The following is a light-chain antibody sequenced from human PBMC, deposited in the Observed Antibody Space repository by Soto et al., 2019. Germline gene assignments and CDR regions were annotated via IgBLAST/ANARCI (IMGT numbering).Light chain of an antibody. CDR2: GAS. J-gene: IGKJ5*01. CDR3: QLYGRSPRT. CDR1: QSVP. V-gene: IGKV3-20*01. Sequence: EIVLTQSPGTLSLSPGERATLSCMARQSVPLGWYQQKPGQAPRLLIFGASHRANGIPDRFSGSVSGTDFNLTISTLEPEDFAVYYCQLYGRSPRTFGQGTRVEI.